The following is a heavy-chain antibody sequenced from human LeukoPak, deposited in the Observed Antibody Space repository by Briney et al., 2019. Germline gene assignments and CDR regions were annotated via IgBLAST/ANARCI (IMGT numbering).Heavy chain of an antibody. V-gene: IGHV1-24*01. Sequence: RASVKVSCKVSGYTLTELSMHWVRQAPGKGLEWMGGFDPEDGETIYAQKFQGGVTMTEDTSTDTAYMELSSLRSEDTAVYYCATSGYPPAAFDYWGQGTLVTVSS. CDR3: ATSGYPPAAFDY. D-gene: IGHD5-12*01. J-gene: IGHJ4*02. CDR2: FDPEDGET. CDR1: GYTLTELS.